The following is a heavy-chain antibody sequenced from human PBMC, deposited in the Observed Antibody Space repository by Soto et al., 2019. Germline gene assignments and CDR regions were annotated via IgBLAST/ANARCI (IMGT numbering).Heavy chain of an antibody. D-gene: IGHD6-13*01. J-gene: IGHJ4*02. Sequence: GGSLRLSCSASGFSFSSYAMHWVRQAPGKGLEYVSAISSDGGSTYYTDPVKGRFTISRDDSKNTLYLEMSSLRPDDTAVYYCVKRAGPKPIAAVAYIDYWGQGTLVTVYS. CDR1: GFSFSSYA. V-gene: IGHV3-64D*06. CDR2: ISSDGGST. CDR3: VKRAGPKPIAAVAYIDY.